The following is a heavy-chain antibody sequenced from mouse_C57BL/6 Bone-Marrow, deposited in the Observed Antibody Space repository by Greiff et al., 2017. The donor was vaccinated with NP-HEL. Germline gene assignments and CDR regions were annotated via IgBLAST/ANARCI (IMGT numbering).Heavy chain of an antibody. CDR3: ARTGDGYYVLFAY. CDR2: ISNGGGST. D-gene: IGHD2-3*01. Sequence: EVHLVESGGGLVQPGGSLKLSCAASGFTFSDYYMYWVRQTPEKRLEWVAYISNGGGSTYYPDTVKGRFTISRDNAKNTLYLQMSRLKSEDTAMYYCARTGDGYYVLFAYWGQGTLVTVSA. J-gene: IGHJ3*01. CDR1: GFTFSDYY. V-gene: IGHV5-12*01.